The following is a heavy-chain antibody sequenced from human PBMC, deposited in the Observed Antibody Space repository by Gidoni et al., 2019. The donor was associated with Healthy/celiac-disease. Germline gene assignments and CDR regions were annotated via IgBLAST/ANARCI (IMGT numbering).Heavy chain of an antibody. CDR3: AKDRGGATTPGVAHGMDV. CDR2: ISWDGGRA. CDR1: AFTFADYT. Sequence: EVQLVESGGVVVQPGGSLRLSCAASAFTFADYTMHWVRQAPGKGLEWVSLISWDGGRAYYADSVKGRFTISRDNSKNSLYLQMNSLRTEDTALYYCAKDRGGATTPGVAHGMDVWGQGTTVTVSS. J-gene: IGHJ6*02. D-gene: IGHD1-26*01. V-gene: IGHV3-43*01.